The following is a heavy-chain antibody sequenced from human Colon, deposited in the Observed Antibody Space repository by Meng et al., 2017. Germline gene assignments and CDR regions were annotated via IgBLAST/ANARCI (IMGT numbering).Heavy chain of an antibody. CDR2: INKYTGAP. CDR1: GYSFRTYA. D-gene: IGHD2-21*02. Sequence: QVHLIQLGSELKKPGASVKFSCKASGYSFRTYAINWVRQAPGQGLQCMGWINKYTGAPSYVEGFAGRFVFSLDSSVSTAYLQISSLKAEDTAVYFCVRHNGDSDFDYWGQGTLVTVSS. CDR3: VRHNGDSDFDY. J-gene: IGHJ4*02. V-gene: IGHV7-4-1*02.